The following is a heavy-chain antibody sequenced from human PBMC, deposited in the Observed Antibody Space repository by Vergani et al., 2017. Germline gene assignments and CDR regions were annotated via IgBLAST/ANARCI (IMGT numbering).Heavy chain of an antibody. Sequence: QLQLQESGPGLVKPSETLSLTCTVSGGSISSGSYYWSWIRQPAGKGLEWIGRIYTSGSTNYNPSLKSRVTISVDTSKNQFSLKLSSVTAADTAVYYCARDMGFYYYDSSGYWSNAFDIWGQGTMVTVSS. CDR1: GGSISSGSYY. V-gene: IGHV4-61*02. D-gene: IGHD3-22*01. J-gene: IGHJ3*02. CDR3: ARDMGFYYYDSSGYWSNAFDI. CDR2: IYTSGST.